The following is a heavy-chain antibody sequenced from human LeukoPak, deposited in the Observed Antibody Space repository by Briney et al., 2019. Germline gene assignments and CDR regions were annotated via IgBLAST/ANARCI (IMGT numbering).Heavy chain of an antibody. D-gene: IGHD3-3*01. Sequence: ASVKVSCKASGYTFTSYGISWVRQAPGQGLEWMGWISAYNGNTNYAQKLQGRVTVTTDTSTSTAYMELRSLRSDDTAVYYCARDVSDFRSFSKYYYMDVWGKGTTVTVSS. CDR3: ARDVSDFRSFSKYYYMDV. V-gene: IGHV1-18*01. CDR1: GYTFTSYG. J-gene: IGHJ6*03. CDR2: ISAYNGNT.